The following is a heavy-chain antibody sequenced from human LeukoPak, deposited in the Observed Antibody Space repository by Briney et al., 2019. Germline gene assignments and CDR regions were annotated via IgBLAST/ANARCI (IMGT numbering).Heavy chain of an antibody. CDR2: MNPNSGNT. V-gene: IGHV1-8*01. CDR1: GYTVTNYD. Sequence: GASVKVSCKTSGYTVTNYDINWVRQATGQGLEWMGWMNPNSGNTGYTQKFQGRVTMTRDTSTSTVYMELSSLRSEDTAVYYCARGEGGIAVAGVYYYYGMDVWGQGTTVTVSS. J-gene: IGHJ6*02. D-gene: IGHD6-19*01. CDR3: ARGEGGIAVAGVYYYYGMDV.